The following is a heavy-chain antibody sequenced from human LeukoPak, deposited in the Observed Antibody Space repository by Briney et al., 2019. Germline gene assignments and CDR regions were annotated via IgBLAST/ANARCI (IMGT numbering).Heavy chain of an antibody. V-gene: IGHV4-39*07. Sequence: PSETLSLTCTVSGGSISSSSYYWGWIRQPPGKGLEWIGSIYYSGSTYYNPSLKSRVTISVDTSKNQFSLKLSSVTAADTAVYYCARGRGITIFGVVARFDPWGQGTLVTVSS. CDR2: IYYSGST. CDR3: ARGRGITIFGVVARFDP. J-gene: IGHJ5*02. CDR1: GGSISSSSYY. D-gene: IGHD3-3*01.